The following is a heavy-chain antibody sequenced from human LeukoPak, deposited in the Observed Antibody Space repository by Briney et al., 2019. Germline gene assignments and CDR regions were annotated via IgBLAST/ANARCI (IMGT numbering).Heavy chain of an antibody. Sequence: GGSLRLSCAACGFKFSSYWMSWVRQAPGKGLEWVPNIKQDGSEKYYVVSVKGRFTISRDNAKNSLYLQMNSLSAEDTAVYYCASFWGSRESDWLRDGVDVWGQGTTVTVSS. CDR2: IKQDGSEK. D-gene: IGHD2-21*02. CDR3: ASFWGSRESDWLRDGVDV. J-gene: IGHJ6*02. V-gene: IGHV3-7*01. CDR1: GFKFSSYW.